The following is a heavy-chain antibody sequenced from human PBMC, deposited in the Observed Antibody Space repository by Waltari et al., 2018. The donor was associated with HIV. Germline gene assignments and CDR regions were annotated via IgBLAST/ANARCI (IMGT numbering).Heavy chain of an antibody. Sequence: VQLVESGGGSIKTGGSLRLSCTASGFSVRNHGLDWVPHGPGKGLVWVARLNSDGSSRNYADAVKGRFVISRDNARNTVYLQLNSLRVEDTAMYFCARASHYIEFSTFDGDYYFDVWGRGTRVAVSS. CDR2: LNSDGSSR. CDR3: ARASHYIEFSTFDGDYYFDV. J-gene: IGHJ4*02. V-gene: IGHV3-74*01. D-gene: IGHD2-15*01. CDR1: GFSVRNHG.